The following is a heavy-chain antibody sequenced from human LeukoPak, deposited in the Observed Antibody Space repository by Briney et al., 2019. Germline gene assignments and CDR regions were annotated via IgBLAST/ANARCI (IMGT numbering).Heavy chain of an antibody. CDR2: ISSSSSYI. CDR1: GFTFSSYS. J-gene: IGHJ4*02. D-gene: IGHD5-24*01. Sequence: PGGSLRLSCAASGFTFSSYSMNWVRQAPGKGLEWVSSISSSSSYIYYADSVKGRFTISRDNAKNSLYLQMNSLRAEDTAVYYCARGGDGYNLASLCYFDYWGQGTLVTVSS. CDR3: ARGGDGYNLASLCYFDY. V-gene: IGHV3-21*01.